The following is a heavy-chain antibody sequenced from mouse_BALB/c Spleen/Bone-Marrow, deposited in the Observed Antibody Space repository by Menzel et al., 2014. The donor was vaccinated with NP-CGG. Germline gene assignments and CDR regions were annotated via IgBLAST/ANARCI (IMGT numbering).Heavy chain of an antibody. CDR3: ARDRGYDGDAMDY. D-gene: IGHD2-2*01. CDR1: GFSLTGYG. J-gene: IGHJ4*01. CDR2: IWGDGST. V-gene: IGHV2-6-7*01. Sequence: VKLMESGPGPVAPSQSLSITCTVSGFSLTGYGVNWVRQPPGKGLEWLGMIWGDGSTDYNSALKSRLSISKDNSKSQVFLKMNSLQTDDTARYYCARDRGYDGDAMDYWGQGTSVTVSS.